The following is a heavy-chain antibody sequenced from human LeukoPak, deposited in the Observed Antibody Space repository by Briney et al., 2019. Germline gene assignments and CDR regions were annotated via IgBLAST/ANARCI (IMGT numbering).Heavy chain of an antibody. Sequence: AAVKVSCKASGYTFTSYGISWVRQAPGQGLGWMGWISAYNGSTNYAQKLQGRVTMTTDTSTSTAYMELRSLRSDDTAVYYCARDCSGGSCYFDPWGQGTLVTVSS. D-gene: IGHD2-15*01. CDR1: GYTFTSYG. CDR3: ARDCSGGSCYFDP. V-gene: IGHV1-18*01. CDR2: ISAYNGST. J-gene: IGHJ5*02.